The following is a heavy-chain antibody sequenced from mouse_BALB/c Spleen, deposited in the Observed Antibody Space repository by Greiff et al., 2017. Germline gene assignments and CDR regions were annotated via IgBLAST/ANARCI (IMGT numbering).Heavy chain of an antibody. V-gene: IGHV5-6-4*01. CDR1: GFTFSSYT. CDR2: ISSGGSYT. J-gene: IGHJ2*01. D-gene: IGHD3-1*01. Sequence: EVQLVESGGGLVKPGGSLKLSCAASGFTFSSYTMSWVRQTPEKRLEWVATISSGGSYTYYPDSVKGRFTISRDNAKNTLYLQMSSLKSEDTAMYYCTREGYPAGYFDYWGQGTTLTVSS. CDR3: TREGYPAGYFDY.